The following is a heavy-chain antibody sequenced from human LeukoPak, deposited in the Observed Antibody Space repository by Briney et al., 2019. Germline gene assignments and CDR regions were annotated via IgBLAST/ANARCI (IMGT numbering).Heavy chain of an antibody. J-gene: IGHJ5*02. V-gene: IGHV3-23*01. Sequence: GGSLRLSCAASGFTFSSYAMSWVRQAPGKGLEWVSAISGSGGSTYYADSVKGRFTISRDNSKNTLYLQMNSLRAEDTAVYYCAKDHAYYYGSGGWEWFDPWGQGTLVTVSS. D-gene: IGHD3-10*01. CDR3: AKDHAYYYGSGGWEWFDP. CDR2: ISGSGGST. CDR1: GFTFSSYA.